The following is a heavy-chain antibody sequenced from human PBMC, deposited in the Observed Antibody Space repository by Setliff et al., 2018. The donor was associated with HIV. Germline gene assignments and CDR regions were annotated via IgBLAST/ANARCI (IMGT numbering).Heavy chain of an antibody. CDR2: IIPIFGTT. CDR3: ARAPRDGNNYGYQPYYFDY. CDR1: GGTFSSYA. J-gene: IGHJ4*02. D-gene: IGHD4-17*01. V-gene: IGHV1-69*05. Sequence: SVTVSCKASGGTFSSYAISWVRQAPGQGLEWMGGIIPIFGTTKYAQKFQGRVTITTDESTSTAYMELSSLRSEDTAVYYCARAPRDGNNYGYQPYYFDYWGQGTLVTV.